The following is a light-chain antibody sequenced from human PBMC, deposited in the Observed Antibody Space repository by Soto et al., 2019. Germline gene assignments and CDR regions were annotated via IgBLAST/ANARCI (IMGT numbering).Light chain of an antibody. CDR2: LEGSGSY. CDR3: ETWDFNTRV. J-gene: IGLJ2*01. Sequence: QLVLTQSSSASASLGSSVKLTCTLSSGHSSYIIAWHQQQPGKAPRYLMKLEGSGSYHKGSGVPDRFSGSSTGADRYLTISYLQFEDEADYYCETWDFNTRVFGGGTKLTVL. V-gene: IGLV4-60*02. CDR1: SGHSSYI.